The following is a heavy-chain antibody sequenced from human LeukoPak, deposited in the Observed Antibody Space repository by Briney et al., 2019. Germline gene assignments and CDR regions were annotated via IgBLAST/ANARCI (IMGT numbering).Heavy chain of an antibody. J-gene: IGHJ4*02. CDR3: ARGGWFGELLRPFDY. CDR1: GFTFSSYD. D-gene: IGHD3-10*01. V-gene: IGHV3-13*01. Sequence: PGGSLRLSCAASGFTFSSYDMPWVRQATGKGLEWVSAIGTAGDTYYSGSVKGRFTISRENAKNSLYLQMNSLKAGDTAVYYCARGGWFGELLRPFDYWGQGSLVTVSS. CDR2: IGTAGDT.